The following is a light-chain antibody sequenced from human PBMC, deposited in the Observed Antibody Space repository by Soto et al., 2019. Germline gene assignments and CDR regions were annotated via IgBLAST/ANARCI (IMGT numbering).Light chain of an antibody. J-gene: IGLJ3*02. CDR1: SSDVGGYHY. CDR2: DVS. CDR3: CSYAGSYPWV. Sequence: QSALTQPRSGSGSPGQSVALSCTGTSSDVGGYHYVSWYQQHPGKAPKLMIYDVSKWPSGVPDRFSGSKSGNTASLTISGLQAEDEADYYCCSYAGSYPWVFGGGTKLTVL. V-gene: IGLV2-11*01.